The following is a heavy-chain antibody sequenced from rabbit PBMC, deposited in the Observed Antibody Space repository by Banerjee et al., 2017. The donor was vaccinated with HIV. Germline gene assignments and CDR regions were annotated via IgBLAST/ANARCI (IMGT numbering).Heavy chain of an antibody. CDR1: GFDISSYNM. CDR2: INIGGSA. V-gene: IGHV1S45*01. D-gene: IGHD6-1*01. J-gene: IGHJ4*01. Sequence: QEQLKETGGGLVQPEGSLTLTCKASGFDISSYNMQWVRQSPGKGLESIGFINIGGSAYYASWAKGRFTISKTSSTTVTLQMTSLTAADTATYFCARDAGYAGYGYAYNLWGQGT. CDR3: ARDAGYAGYGYAYNL.